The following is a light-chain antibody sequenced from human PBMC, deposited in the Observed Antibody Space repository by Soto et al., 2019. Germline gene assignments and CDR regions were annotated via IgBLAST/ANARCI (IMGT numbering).Light chain of an antibody. V-gene: IGLV1-47*01. CDR3: AAWDDSLSGWV. J-gene: IGLJ3*02. CDR2: NND. CDR1: SSNIGSHH. Sequence: QSVLTQSPSASGTPGQRVTISCSGSSSNIGSHHVYWYQQLPGTAPKVLIYNNDQRPSGVPDRFSGSKSDTSASLAISGLRSEDEADYYCAAWDDSLSGWVFGGGTKVTVL.